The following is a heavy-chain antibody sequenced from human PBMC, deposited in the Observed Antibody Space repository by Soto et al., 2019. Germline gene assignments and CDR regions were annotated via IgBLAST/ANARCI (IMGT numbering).Heavy chain of an antibody. Sequence: EVQLVESGGGLVQSGGSLRLSCAASGFTFRSYWMHWVRQAPGKGLVWVSRISPDGSITNYADSVKGRFTISRDNAKNTLFLQMNSLRAEDTAVYYCTREVATVPDYWGQGTLVTVSS. D-gene: IGHD6-13*01. CDR3: TREVATVPDY. V-gene: IGHV3-74*01. CDR2: ISPDGSIT. CDR1: GFTFRSYW. J-gene: IGHJ4*02.